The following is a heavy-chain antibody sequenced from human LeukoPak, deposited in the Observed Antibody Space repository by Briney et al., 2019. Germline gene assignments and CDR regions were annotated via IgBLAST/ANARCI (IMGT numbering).Heavy chain of an antibody. CDR3: ARSGYSSGWSFDY. V-gene: IGHV4-38-2*02. J-gene: IGHJ4*02. Sequence: PSETLSLTCTVSGYSISSGYYWGWIRQPPGKGLEWIGSIYHSGSTYYNPSLQSRVTISVDTSKNQFSLKLSSVTAADTAVYYCARSGYSSGWSFDYWGQGTLVTVSS. CDR2: IYHSGST. CDR1: GYSISSGYY. D-gene: IGHD6-19*01.